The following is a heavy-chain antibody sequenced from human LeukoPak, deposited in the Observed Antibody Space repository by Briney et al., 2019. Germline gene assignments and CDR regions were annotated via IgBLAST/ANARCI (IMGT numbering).Heavy chain of an antibody. CDR3: AATDIVVVVTASDY. V-gene: IGHV4-39*01. J-gene: IGHJ4*02. Sequence: SETLSLTCTVSGGSIGSSSYYWGWIRQPPGKGLEWIGNIYYSGSTYFNPSLKSRVTISVDTSKNQFSLKLSSVTAADTAVYYCAATDIVVVVTASDYWGQGTLVTVSS. CDR2: IYYSGST. D-gene: IGHD2-15*01. CDR1: GGSIGSSSYY.